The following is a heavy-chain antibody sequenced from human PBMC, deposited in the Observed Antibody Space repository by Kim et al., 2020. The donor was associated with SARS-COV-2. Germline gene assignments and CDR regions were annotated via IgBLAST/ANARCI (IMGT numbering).Heavy chain of an antibody. V-gene: IGHV3-30*04. D-gene: IGHD5-18*01. Sequence: GGSLRLSCAASGFTFSSYAMHWVRQAPGKGLEWVAVISYDGSNKYYADSVKGRFTISRDNSKNTLYLQMNSLRAEDTAVYYCARGGRWLPQGYFDYWGQGPLVTVSS. CDR2: ISYDGSNK. CDR1: GFTFSSYA. CDR3: ARGGRWLPQGYFDY. J-gene: IGHJ4*02.